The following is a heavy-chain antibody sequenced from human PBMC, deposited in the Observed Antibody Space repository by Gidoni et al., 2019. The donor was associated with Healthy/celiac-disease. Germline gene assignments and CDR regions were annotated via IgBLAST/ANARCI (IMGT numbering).Heavy chain of an antibody. J-gene: IGHJ4*02. CDR2: INPNSGGT. D-gene: IGHD3-22*01. Sequence: QVQLMQPGAEVKKAGASWRVSCKASGYTFTCDSMHSVRQAPGPGLEWMGWINPNSGGTNYAQKFQGRVTMTRDTSISTAYMELSRLRSDDTAVYYCARDSDPLITMIVVVTISGGPGYWGQGTLVTVSS. CDR1: GYTFTCDS. V-gene: IGHV1-2*02. CDR3: ARDSDPLITMIVVVTISGGPGY.